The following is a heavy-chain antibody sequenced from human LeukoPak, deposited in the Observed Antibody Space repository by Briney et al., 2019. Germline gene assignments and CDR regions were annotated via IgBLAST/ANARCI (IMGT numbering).Heavy chain of an antibody. CDR2: IIPIFGIA. D-gene: IGHD4-23*01. CDR1: GGTFSSYA. V-gene: IGHV1-69*04. CDR3: ARYGGNSAYYYYGMDV. J-gene: IGHJ6*02. Sequence: ASVKVSCKASGGTFSSYAISWVRQAPGQGLEWMGRIIPIFGIANYAQKFQGRVTITADKSTSTAHMELSSLRSEDTAVYYCARYGGNSAYYYYGMDVRGQGTTVTVSS.